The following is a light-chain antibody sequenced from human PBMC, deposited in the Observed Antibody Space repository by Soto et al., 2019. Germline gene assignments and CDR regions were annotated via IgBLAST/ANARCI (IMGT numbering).Light chain of an antibody. Sequence: DIQMTQSPSTLSASVGDRVTITCRASQSISSWLAWYQQKPGKAPKLLIYDASSLESGNPSRFSGSGSGTEFALTISSLQPDDFATYYCQQYNSSSWTFGQGTKVEIK. CDR2: DAS. V-gene: IGKV1-5*01. J-gene: IGKJ1*01. CDR1: QSISSW. CDR3: QQYNSSSWT.